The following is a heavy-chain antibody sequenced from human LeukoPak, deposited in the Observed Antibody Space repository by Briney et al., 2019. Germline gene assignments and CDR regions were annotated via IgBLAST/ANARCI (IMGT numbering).Heavy chain of an antibody. CDR2: ISSSSSYI. Sequence: GSLRLSCAASGFTFSSYSMNWVRQAPGKGLEWVSSISSSSSYIYYADSVKGRFTISRDNAKNSLYLQMNSLRAEDTAVYYCAGGGDLAGNENDYWGQGTLVTVSS. V-gene: IGHV3-21*01. CDR3: AGGGDLAGNENDY. CDR1: GFTFSSYS. D-gene: IGHD3-16*01. J-gene: IGHJ4*02.